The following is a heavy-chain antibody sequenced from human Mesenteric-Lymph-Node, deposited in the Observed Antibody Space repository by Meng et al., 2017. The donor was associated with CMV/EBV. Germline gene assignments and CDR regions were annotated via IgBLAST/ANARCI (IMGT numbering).Heavy chain of an antibody. V-gene: IGHV1-2*02. Sequence: GESLKISCKASGYTFTGYYMHWVRQAPGQGLEWMGWINPNSGGTNYAQKFQGRVTMTRDTSISTAYMELSRLRSDDTAVYYCARDPIAAARGYYYGMDVWGQGTTVTVSS. D-gene: IGHD6-13*01. J-gene: IGHJ6*02. CDR1: GYTFTGYY. CDR2: INPNSGGT. CDR3: ARDPIAAARGYYYGMDV.